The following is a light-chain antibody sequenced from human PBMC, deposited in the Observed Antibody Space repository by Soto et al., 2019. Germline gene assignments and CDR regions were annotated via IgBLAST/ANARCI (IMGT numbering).Light chain of an antibody. CDR1: SGDIGAYNY. Sequence: QSALTQPASVSGSPGQSITISCTGTSGDIGAYNYVCWYQQQLGKAPKLIIYEVSYRPSGVSNRFSGSKSGNTASLTISGLQAEDEADYYCSSFTTSRAYVFGLGTKVTVL. V-gene: IGLV2-14*01. J-gene: IGLJ1*01. CDR2: EVS. CDR3: SSFTTSRAYV.